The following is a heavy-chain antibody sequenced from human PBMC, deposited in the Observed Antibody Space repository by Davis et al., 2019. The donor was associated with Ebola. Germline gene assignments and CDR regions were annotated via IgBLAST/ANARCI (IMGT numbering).Heavy chain of an antibody. V-gene: IGHV3-20*01. CDR1: GFTFDDYG. D-gene: IGHD1-20*01. Sequence: GESLKISCAASGFTFDDYGMSWVRQAPGKGLEWVSGINWNGGSTGYADSVKGRFTISRDNAKNSLYLQMNSLRAEDTALYHCARAGRYNWNDYWGQGTLVTVSS. J-gene: IGHJ4*02. CDR3: ARAGRYNWNDY. CDR2: INWNGGST.